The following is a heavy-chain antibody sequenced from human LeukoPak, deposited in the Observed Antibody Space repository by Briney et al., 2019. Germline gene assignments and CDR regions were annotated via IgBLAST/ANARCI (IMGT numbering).Heavy chain of an antibody. CDR1: GYTFTRYD. J-gene: IGHJ6*03. D-gene: IGHD2-15*01. CDR2: INPSDGAT. V-gene: IGHV1-46*01. Sequence: ASVKVSCKASGYTFTRYDIHWVRQAPGQGLEWMGVINPSDGATTYAQRFQGRVSMTRDESTTTVYMDLRSLRSEDTAVYFCARDALLASYYTYYYIDVCGRGTTVTVSS. CDR3: ARDALLASYYTYYYIDV.